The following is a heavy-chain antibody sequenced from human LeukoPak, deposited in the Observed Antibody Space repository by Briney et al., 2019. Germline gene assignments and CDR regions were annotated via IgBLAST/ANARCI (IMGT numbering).Heavy chain of an antibody. V-gene: IGHV3-11*04. Sequence: PGGSLRLSCAASGFIFSDYYMSWIRQAPGKGLEWVSYISSSGTTIDYADSVKGRFTISRDNAKKSLYLQVNSLRAEDTAVYYCARGIRGYSGLVVHWGQGTLVTVSS. CDR2: ISSSGTTI. CDR3: ARGIRGYSGLVVH. D-gene: IGHD5-12*01. CDR1: GFIFSDYY. J-gene: IGHJ4*02.